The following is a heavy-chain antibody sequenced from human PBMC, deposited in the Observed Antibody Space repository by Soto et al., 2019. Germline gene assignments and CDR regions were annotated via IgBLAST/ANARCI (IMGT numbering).Heavy chain of an antibody. CDR2: VHISGHS. CDR1: GGSVRAPDW. J-gene: IGHJ5*01. V-gene: IGHV4-4*02. D-gene: IGHD1-1*01. Sequence: SETLSLTCTLSGGSVRAPDWWNWIRQSPDKGLEWIAEVHISGHSNYNPSLRSRVSVSIDSSKNQFYLNLNSVTAADTAIYYCARVRQGCSANNCYFDPWGQGTQVTVSS. CDR3: ARVRQGCSANNCYFDP.